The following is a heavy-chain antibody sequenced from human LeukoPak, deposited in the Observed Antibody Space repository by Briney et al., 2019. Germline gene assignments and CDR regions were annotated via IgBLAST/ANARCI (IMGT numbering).Heavy chain of an antibody. V-gene: IGHV3-7*02. CDR2: IKQDGGEK. J-gene: IGHJ4*02. Sequence: GGPLRLSCAASGFTFSTYWMSWVRQAPGKGLEWVASIKQDGGEKYYVDSVKGRFTISRDNAKNSLYLQMNSLRAEDTAIYYCAKLDDIAGLDYWGQGTLVTVSS. CDR1: GFTFSTYW. D-gene: IGHD6-13*01. CDR3: AKLDDIAGLDY.